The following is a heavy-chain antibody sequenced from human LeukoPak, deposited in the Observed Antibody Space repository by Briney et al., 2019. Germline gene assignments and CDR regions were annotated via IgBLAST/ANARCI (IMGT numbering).Heavy chain of an antibody. V-gene: IGHV3-9*01. CDR2: INWKSGNM. J-gene: IGHJ6*03. Sequence: GVSLRLSCSASGFTFGSYAMHWVRQAPGKVLECVSGINWKSGNMAYADSVKCRFTISRDNAKNSLYLQMNSLRAEDTVFFFKQKAAYEILTGYQGVYYYMDVWGKGTTVTISS. CDR3: QKAAYEILTGYQGVYYYMDV. D-gene: IGHD3-9*01. CDR1: GFTFGSYA.